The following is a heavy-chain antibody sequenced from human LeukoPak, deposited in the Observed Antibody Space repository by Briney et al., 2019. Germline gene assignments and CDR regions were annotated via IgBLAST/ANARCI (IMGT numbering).Heavy chain of an antibody. J-gene: IGHJ6*03. CDR2: ISSSSSYI. D-gene: IGHD3-10*01. V-gene: IGHV3-21*01. CDR3: ARIWFGESHYYYYMDV. CDR1: GFTFSSYW. Sequence: GGSLRLSCAASGFTFSSYWMSWVRQAPGKGLEWVSSISSSSSYIYYADSVKGRFTISRDNAKNSLYLQMNSLRAEDTAVYYCARIWFGESHYYYYMDVWGKGTTVIISS.